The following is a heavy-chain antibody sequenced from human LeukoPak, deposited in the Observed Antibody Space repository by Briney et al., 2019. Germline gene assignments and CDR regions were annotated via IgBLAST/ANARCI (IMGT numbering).Heavy chain of an antibody. Sequence: ASGKVCCKASGYTFTSYYMHWVRQAPGQGLEWMATINPSGGRTSYEQKFQGRVTMTRDTSTSTVYMELSSLRSEDTAVYYCARDAFTSGLFDYWGQGTLVTVSS. J-gene: IGHJ4*02. V-gene: IGHV1-46*01. CDR3: ARDAFTSGLFDY. CDR2: INPSGGRT. CDR1: GYTFTSYY. D-gene: IGHD3-22*01.